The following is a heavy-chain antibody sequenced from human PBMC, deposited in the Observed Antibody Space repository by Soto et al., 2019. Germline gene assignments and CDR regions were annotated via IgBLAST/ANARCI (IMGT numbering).Heavy chain of an antibody. CDR2: INPNSGGT. CDR3: ARSSEGDGQAATFDY. V-gene: IGHV1-2*04. CDR1: GYTFTGYY. D-gene: IGHD2-15*01. Sequence: ASVKVSCKASGYTFTGYYMHWVRQAPGQGLEWMGWINPNSGGTNYAQKFQGWVTMTRDTSISTAYMELSRLRSDDTAVYYCARSSEGDGQAATFDYWGQGTLVTVSS. J-gene: IGHJ4*02.